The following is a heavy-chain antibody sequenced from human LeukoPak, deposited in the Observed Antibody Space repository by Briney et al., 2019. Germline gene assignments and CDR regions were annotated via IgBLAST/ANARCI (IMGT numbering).Heavy chain of an antibody. CDR1: GFTFSSYG. D-gene: IGHD3-10*01. V-gene: IGHV3-33*06. CDR3: AKGWIGYYGSGSIWSY. Sequence: PGRSLRLSCAASGFTFSSYGMHWVRQAPGKGLEWVAVIWYDGSNKYYADSVKGRFTISRDNSKNTLYLQMNSLRAEDTAVYYCAKGWIGYYGSGSIWSYWGQGTLVTVSS. J-gene: IGHJ4*02. CDR2: IWYDGSNK.